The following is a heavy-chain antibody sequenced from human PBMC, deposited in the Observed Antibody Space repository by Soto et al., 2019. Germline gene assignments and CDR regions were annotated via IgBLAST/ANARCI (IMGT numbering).Heavy chain of an antibody. Sequence: PGGSLRLSCAASGFTFSSYAMSWVRQAPGKGLEWVSAISGSGGSTYYADSVKGRFTISRDNSKNTLYLQMNSLRAEDTAVYYCAKESFGYCSSTSCYLGVLVVDYWGQGTLVTVSS. CDR3: AKESFGYCSSTSCYLGVLVVDY. V-gene: IGHV3-23*01. CDR2: ISGSGGST. J-gene: IGHJ4*02. CDR1: GFTFSSYA. D-gene: IGHD2-2*03.